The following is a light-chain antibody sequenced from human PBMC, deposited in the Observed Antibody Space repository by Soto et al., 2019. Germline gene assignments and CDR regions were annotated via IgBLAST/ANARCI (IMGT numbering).Light chain of an antibody. CDR3: ETWDSNTYRV. J-gene: IGLJ2*01. CDR2: LEGSGSY. CDR1: SGHSSYI. V-gene: IGLV4-60*02. Sequence: QSVLTQSSSASASLGSSVKLTCTLSSGHSSYIIAWHQQQPGKAPRYLMKLEGSGSYNKGSRVPDRFSGSSSGADRYLTISNLQFEDEADYYCETWDSNTYRVFGGGTKLTVL.